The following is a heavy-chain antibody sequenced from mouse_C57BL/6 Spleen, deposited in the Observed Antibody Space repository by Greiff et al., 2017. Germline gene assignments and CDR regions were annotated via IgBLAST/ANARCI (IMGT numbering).Heavy chain of an antibody. D-gene: IGHD1-1*01. Sequence: QVQLKESGAELVRPGTSVRVSSKASGYAFTNSLIEWVKKRPGQGLEWIGVINPGSGGTNYNKKFKGKATLTADKSSSTAYMQRSSLTSEDSAVYYCARGTKESAYYIDYWGQGTTLTVSS. CDR3: ARGTKESAYYIDY. CDR1: GYAFTNSL. CDR2: INPGSGGT. J-gene: IGHJ2*01. V-gene: IGHV1-54*01.